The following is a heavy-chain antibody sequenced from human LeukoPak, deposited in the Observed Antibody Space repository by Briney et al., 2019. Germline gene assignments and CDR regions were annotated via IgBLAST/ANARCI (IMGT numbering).Heavy chain of an antibody. J-gene: IGHJ6*03. CDR2: IYSSGNT. Sequence: GGSLRLSCAASGFTVSHNYMSWVRQAPGKGLEWVALIYSSGNTYYADSVQGRFSISRDNYENTLYFQINSLRAEDTAVYYCAKGRGEHVEGYYYYYMDVWGQGTTVIVSS. V-gene: IGHV3-53*01. D-gene: IGHD2-21*01. CDR3: AKGRGEHVEGYYYYYMDV. CDR1: GFTVSHNY.